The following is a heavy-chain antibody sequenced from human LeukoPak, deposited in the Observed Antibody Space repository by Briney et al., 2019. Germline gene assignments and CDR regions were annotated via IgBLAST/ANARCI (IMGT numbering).Heavy chain of an antibody. CDR2: IYYTGNT. J-gene: IGHJ3*02. Sequence: SETLSLTCTVSGGAITNVDYYWGWIRQAPGKGLEWIVNIYYTGNTFYNPSLKSRVTISVDTSKTQFSLKLISVTAADTAVYHCARYSGSHYAFDIWGQGTVVTVSS. CDR1: GGAITNVDYY. CDR3: ARYSGSHYAFDI. D-gene: IGHD1-26*01. V-gene: IGHV4-39*01.